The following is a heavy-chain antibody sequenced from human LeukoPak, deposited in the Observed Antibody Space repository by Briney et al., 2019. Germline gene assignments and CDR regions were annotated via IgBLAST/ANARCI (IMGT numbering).Heavy chain of an antibody. CDR1: GYTFTSYA. J-gene: IGHJ5*02. D-gene: IGHD3-10*01. CDR2: INTNTGNP. V-gene: IGHV7-4-1*02. Sequence: ASVKVSCKASGYTFTSYAMNWVRQAPGQGLEWMGWINTNTGNPTYAQGFTGRFVFSLDTPVSTAYLQISSLKAEDTAVYYCARYTMVRGVILKFRWFDPWGQGTLVTVSS. CDR3: ARYTMVRGVILKFRWFDP.